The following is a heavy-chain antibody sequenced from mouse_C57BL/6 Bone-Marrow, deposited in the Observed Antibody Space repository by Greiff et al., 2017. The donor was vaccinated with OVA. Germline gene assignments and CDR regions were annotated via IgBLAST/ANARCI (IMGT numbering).Heavy chain of an antibody. CDR3: AGWGVTTRDYYAMDY. D-gene: IGHD2-2*01. Sequence: EVQGVESGGGLVKPGGSLKLSCAASGFTFSDYGMHWVRQAPEKGLEWVAYISSGSSTIYYADTVKGRFTISRDNAKNTLFLQMTSLRSEDTAMNYCAGWGVTTRDYYAMDYWGQGTSVTVSS. J-gene: IGHJ4*01. V-gene: IGHV5-17*01. CDR1: GFTFSDYG. CDR2: ISSGSSTI.